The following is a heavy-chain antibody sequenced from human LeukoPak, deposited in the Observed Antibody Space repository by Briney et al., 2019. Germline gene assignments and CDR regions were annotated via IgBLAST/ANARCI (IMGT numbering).Heavy chain of an antibody. D-gene: IGHD5-12*01. Sequence: GRSLRLSCAASGFIFISYGMHWVRQAPGKGLEWVAIISYDGRNKYYADSVKGRFTISRDSSKNTLFLQMNSLRAEDTAVYYCAKAADSGYDLDYWGQGTLVTVSS. CDR1: GFIFISYG. J-gene: IGHJ4*02. CDR3: AKAADSGYDLDY. CDR2: ISYDGRNK. V-gene: IGHV3-30*18.